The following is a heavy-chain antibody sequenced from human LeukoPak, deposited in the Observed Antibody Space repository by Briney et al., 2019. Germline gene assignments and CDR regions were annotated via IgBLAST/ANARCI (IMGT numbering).Heavy chain of an antibody. CDR1: GFTFSSYA. CDR3: AKDSCTSAICYTDKFYFDS. CDR2: FTGNDDRT. D-gene: IGHD2-8*01. V-gene: IGHV3-23*01. J-gene: IGHJ4*02. Sequence: PGGSLRLSCAASGFTFSSYAMSWVRQAPGKGLEWVSGFTGNDDRTYYADSVKGRFTISRDNSKNTLFLQMNTLGAEDTAVYFCAKDSCTSAICYTDKFYFDSWGQGTLVTVSS.